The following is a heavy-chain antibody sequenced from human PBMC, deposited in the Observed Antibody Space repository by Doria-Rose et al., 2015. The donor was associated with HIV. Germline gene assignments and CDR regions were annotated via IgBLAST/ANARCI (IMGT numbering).Heavy chain of an antibody. V-gene: IGHV4-38-2*02. CDR3: VRDAPRGVTEYEY. CDR1: GYSINSGHY. D-gene: IGHD3-10*01. J-gene: IGHJ4*02. Sequence: GYSINSGHYWGWIRQTAGKGLEWIGSIHHSGSTSYNPSLKSRVTISLDTSKNQISLNLRSVTAADTAVYYCVRDAPRGVTEYEYWGQGTLVSVSS. CDR2: IHHSGST.